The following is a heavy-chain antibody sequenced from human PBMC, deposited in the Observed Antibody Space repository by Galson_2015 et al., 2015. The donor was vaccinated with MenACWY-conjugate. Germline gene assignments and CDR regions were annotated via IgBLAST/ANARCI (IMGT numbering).Heavy chain of an antibody. V-gene: IGHV3-23*01. CDR2: ISDSGAAT. CDR1: GFTFRQYA. Sequence: SLRLSCAGSGFTFRQYAISWVRQAPGTGLEWVAIISDSGAATHYIDSVKGRFTISRDNSKNTLYLQMSRLRAEDTALYYCAKDVYMDVWGKGTTVSVSS. CDR3: AKDVYMDV. J-gene: IGHJ6*03.